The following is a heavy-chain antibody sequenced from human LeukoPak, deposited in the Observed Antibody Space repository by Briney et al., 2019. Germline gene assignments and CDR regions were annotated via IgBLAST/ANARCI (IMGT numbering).Heavy chain of an antibody. J-gene: IGHJ6*03. CDR3: ARVRRGPIRGVTLGDYYYYMDV. CDR1: GDPISSSRYS. Sequence: PTETLSLTCTVPGDPISSSRYSWGWFRQPPGKGLEWPGRCYYSRSTYDNPSLKSRVTISVDTSKNQFALKLSPVTAAATAVYYCARVRRGPIRGVTLGDYYYYMDVWGKGTTVTVSS. V-gene: IGHV4-39*06. D-gene: IGHD3-10*01. CDR2: CYYSRST.